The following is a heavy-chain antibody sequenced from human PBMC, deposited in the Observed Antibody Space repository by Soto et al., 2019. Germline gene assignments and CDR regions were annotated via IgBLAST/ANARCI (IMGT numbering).Heavy chain of an antibody. CDR2: ISSSSSRI. V-gene: IGHV3-48*04. CDR3: ASDPGIAAAGMDY. CDR1: GFSFNTYA. J-gene: IGHJ4*02. D-gene: IGHD6-25*01. Sequence: EVQLVESGGGLIQPGGSLRLSCAASGFSFNTYAMNWVRQAPGKGLEWISYISSSSSRIYYADSVKGRFTLSGDNAKNSLYLQMNSLRAEYTFIYYCASDPGIAAAGMDYGGQGTLVTVSS.